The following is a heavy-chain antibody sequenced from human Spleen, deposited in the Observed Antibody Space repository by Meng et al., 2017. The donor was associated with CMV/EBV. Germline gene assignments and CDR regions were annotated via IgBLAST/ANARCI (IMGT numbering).Heavy chain of an antibody. J-gene: IGHJ3*02. CDR3: AKDGYCSGSNCYTDAFDI. D-gene: IGHD2-2*02. CDR2: IYSGGRST. Sequence: GESLKISCAASGFTFSTYAMSWVRQAPGKGLEWVSVIYSGGRSTYYADSVKGRFTISRDNSKNTLYLQMTSLRAEDTAVYYCAKDGYCSGSNCYTDAFDIWGQGTMVTVSS. CDR1: GFTFSTYA. V-gene: IGHV3-23*03.